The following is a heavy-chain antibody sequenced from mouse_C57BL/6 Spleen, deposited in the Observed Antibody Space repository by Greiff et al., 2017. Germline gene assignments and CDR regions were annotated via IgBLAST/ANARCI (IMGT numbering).Heavy chain of an antibody. CDR2: FNPSNGGT. CDR1: GYTFTSYW. D-gene: IGHD2-1*01. Sequence: QVQLQQPGTELVKPGASVKLSCKASGYTFTSYWMHWVKQRPGQGLEWIGNFNPSNGGTNYNEKFKSKATLTVDKSSSTAYMQLSSLTSEDSAVYYCARSNYGNYWYFDVWGTGTTVTVSS. J-gene: IGHJ1*03. V-gene: IGHV1-53*01. CDR3: ARSNYGNYWYFDV.